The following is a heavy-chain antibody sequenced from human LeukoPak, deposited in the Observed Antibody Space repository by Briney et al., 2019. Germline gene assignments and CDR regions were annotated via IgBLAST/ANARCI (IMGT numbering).Heavy chain of an antibody. CDR3: AKGSGDPYHYDDSGHSDN. Sequence: ASVKVSCKASGYTFSGYYMHWVRQAPGQGLEWMGWINPNSGGTNYAQKFQGRVTMTRDTSISTAYMELSRLRSDDTAVYYCAKGSGDPYHYDDSGHSDNWGQGTLVTVSS. D-gene: IGHD3-22*01. V-gene: IGHV1-2*02. J-gene: IGHJ4*02. CDR2: INPNSGGT. CDR1: GYTFSGYY.